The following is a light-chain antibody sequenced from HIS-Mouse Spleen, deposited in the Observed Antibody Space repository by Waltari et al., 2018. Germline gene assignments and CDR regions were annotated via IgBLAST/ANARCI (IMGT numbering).Light chain of an antibody. CDR2: DDS. J-gene: IGLJ2*01. CDR3: QVWDSSSDHVV. CDR1: NIGSKS. Sequence: SYVLTQPPSVSVAPGKTARITCGGNNIGSKSVHWYQQKPGQAPVLVVYDDSDRPSGIPERCSGANSGNTANLTSSRVEAGDEADYYCQVWDSSSDHVVFGGGTKLTVL. V-gene: IGLV3-21*03.